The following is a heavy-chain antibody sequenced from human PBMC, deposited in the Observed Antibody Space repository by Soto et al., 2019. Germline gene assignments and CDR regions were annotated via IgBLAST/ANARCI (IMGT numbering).Heavy chain of an antibody. D-gene: IGHD2-15*01. CDR3: ATMGTPATGLYYFDY. J-gene: IGHJ4*02. CDR2: ISYSGSA. CDR1: GGSISSGNYY. V-gene: IGHV4-30-4*01. Sequence: SETLSLTCTVSGGSISSGNYYWSWIRQPPGKGLEWIGFISYSGSAYYNPSLKSRVTISVDTSKNQFSLNLSFVTDADTAVYYCATMGTPATGLYYFDYWGQGTLVTVSS.